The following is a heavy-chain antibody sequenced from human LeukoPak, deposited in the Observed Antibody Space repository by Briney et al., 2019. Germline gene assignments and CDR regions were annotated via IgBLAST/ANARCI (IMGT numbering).Heavy chain of an antibody. J-gene: IGHJ6*02. CDR3: ARRNAMDV. V-gene: IGHV3-7*03. Sequence: GGSLRLSCAASGFIFTNYFMSWVRQALGKGLEWVASIKHDGSERYYVDSVKGRFTISRDDAKSSLYLQMNSLRAEDTAVYYCARRNAMDVWGQGTTVIVFS. CDR2: IKHDGSER. CDR1: GFIFTNYF.